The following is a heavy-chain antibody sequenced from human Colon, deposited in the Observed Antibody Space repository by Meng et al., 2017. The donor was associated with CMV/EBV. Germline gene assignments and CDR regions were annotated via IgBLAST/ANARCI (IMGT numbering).Heavy chain of an antibody. J-gene: IGHJ4*02. Sequence: GSGFTFSNYAMSWVRQAPGKGLEWLSVISGGGTATYYDDSVKSRFTISRDNSKNTVYQQMNSLEAEDTALYYCAKGREYIDFWSGFTWGQGTLVTVSS. D-gene: IGHD3-3*01. CDR2: ISGGGTAT. CDR1: GFTFSNYA. V-gene: IGHV3-23*01. CDR3: AKGREYIDFWSGFT.